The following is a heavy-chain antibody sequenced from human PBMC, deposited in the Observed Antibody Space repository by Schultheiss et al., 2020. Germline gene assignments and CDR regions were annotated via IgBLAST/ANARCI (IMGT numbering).Heavy chain of an antibody. V-gene: IGHV6-1*01. CDR1: GDSVSSNSAA. J-gene: IGHJ4*02. D-gene: IGHD1-26*01. Sequence: SQTLSLTCAISGDSVSSNSAAWNWIRQSPSRGLEWLGRTYYMSKWYNDYAVSVKSRITINSDTSRNHFSLQLNSVTPEDTAVYYCARVKEWEVSYFDYWGQGTLVTVSS. CDR3: ARVKEWEVSYFDY. CDR2: TYYMSKWYN.